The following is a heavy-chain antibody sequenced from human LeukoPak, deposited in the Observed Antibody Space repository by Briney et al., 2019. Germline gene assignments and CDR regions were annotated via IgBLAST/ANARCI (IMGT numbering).Heavy chain of an antibody. V-gene: IGHV4-34*01. CDR2: INHSGSN. CDR1: GGSFSGYY. Sequence: SETLSLTCAVYGGSFSGYYWSWIRQPPGKGLEWIGEINHSGSNNYNPSLKSRVTRSVDPSKAQFSLRRSSVPAADTAVYYCALVVSADDAFDIWGQGTMVTVSS. J-gene: IGHJ3*02. CDR3: ALVVSADDAFDI. D-gene: IGHD3-22*01.